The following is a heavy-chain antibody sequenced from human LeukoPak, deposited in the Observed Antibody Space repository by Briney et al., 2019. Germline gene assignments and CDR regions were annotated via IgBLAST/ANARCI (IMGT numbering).Heavy chain of an antibody. CDR1: GFTFDDYA. CDR3: AKGEKKWLARQPNY. J-gene: IGHJ4*02. Sequence: PGGSLRLSCAASGFTFDDYAMHWVRQAPGKGLEWVSGISWNSGSIGYADSVKGRFTISRDNAKNSLYLQMNSLNIGDTAFYYCAKGEKKWLARQPNYWGQGTLVTVSS. D-gene: IGHD6-19*01. V-gene: IGHV3-9*01. CDR2: ISWNSGSI.